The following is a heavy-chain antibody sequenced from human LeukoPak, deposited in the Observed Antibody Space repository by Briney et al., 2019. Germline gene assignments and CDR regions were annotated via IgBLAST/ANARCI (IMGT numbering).Heavy chain of an antibody. CDR3: ARDQPINPSVSAFDI. CDR2: IIPIFGTA. CDR1: GGTFSSYA. D-gene: IGHD3-10*01. Sequence: ASVKVSCKASGGTFSSYAISWVRQAPGQGLEWMGGIIPIFGTANYAQKFQGRVTTTADKSTSTAYMELSSLRSEDTAVYYCARDQPINPSVSAFDIWGQGTMVTVSS. V-gene: IGHV1-69*06. J-gene: IGHJ3*02.